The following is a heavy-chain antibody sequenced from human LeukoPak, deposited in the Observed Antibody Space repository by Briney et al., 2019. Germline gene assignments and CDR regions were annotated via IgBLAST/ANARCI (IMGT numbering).Heavy chain of an antibody. V-gene: IGHV3-23*01. D-gene: IGHD5-12*01. Sequence: GGSLRLSCAASGFTFSSYAMGWVRQAPGKGLEWVSAISGSGGSTYYADSVKGRFTISRDNSKNTLYLQMNSLRAEDTAVYYCAKGHSGYDYASHFDYWGQGTLVTVSS. J-gene: IGHJ4*02. CDR3: AKGHSGYDYASHFDY. CDR2: ISGSGGST. CDR1: GFTFSSYA.